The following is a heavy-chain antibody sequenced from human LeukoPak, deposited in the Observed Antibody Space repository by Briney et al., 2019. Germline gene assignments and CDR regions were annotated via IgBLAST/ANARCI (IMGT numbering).Heavy chain of an antibody. Sequence: GGSLRLSCAASGFTFSTYTMNWVRQAPGRGLEWVSSISISSGYIAYADSLKGRFTVSRDNAKNSLFLQMSGLRAEDTAVYYCARDRRDGYNWDAFDIWGQGTMVTVSS. CDR1: GFTFSTYT. J-gene: IGHJ3*02. CDR3: ARDRRDGYNWDAFDI. V-gene: IGHV3-21*01. D-gene: IGHD5-24*01. CDR2: ISISSGYI.